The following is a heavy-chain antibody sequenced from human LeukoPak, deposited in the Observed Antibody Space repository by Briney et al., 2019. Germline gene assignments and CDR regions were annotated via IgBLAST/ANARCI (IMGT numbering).Heavy chain of an antibody. V-gene: IGHV4-61*02. J-gene: IGHJ4*02. CDR2: IYTSGST. Sequence: PSQTLSLTCTVSGGSISSGSYYWSWIRQPAGKGLEWIGRIYTSGSTNYNPSLKSRVTISVDTSKNQFSLKLSSVTAADTAVYYFARGDYGSGEDYWGQGTLVTVSS. CDR3: ARGDYGSGEDY. CDR1: GGSISSGSYY. D-gene: IGHD3-10*01.